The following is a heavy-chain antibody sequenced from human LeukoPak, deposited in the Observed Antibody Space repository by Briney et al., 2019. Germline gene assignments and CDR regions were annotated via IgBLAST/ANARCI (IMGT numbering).Heavy chain of an antibody. CDR3: ARDRTGVYSDY. Sequence: SETLSLTCTVSGGSISSGDYYWSWIRQPPGKGLEWIGYIYYSGSTYDNPSLKSRVTISVDTSKNQFSLKLSSVTAADTAVYYCARDRTGVYSDYWGQGTLVTVSS. CDR2: IYYSGST. CDR1: GGSISSGDYY. J-gene: IGHJ4*02. D-gene: IGHD7-27*01. V-gene: IGHV4-30-4*08.